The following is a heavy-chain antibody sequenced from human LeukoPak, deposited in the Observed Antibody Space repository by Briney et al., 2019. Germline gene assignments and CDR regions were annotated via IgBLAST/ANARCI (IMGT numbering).Heavy chain of an antibody. CDR1: GGTFSSYA. V-gene: IGHV1-69*04. CDR3: ASTIGYCSGGSCYLDY. D-gene: IGHD2-15*01. CDR2: IIPILGIA. Sequence: SVKVSCKASGGTFSSYAISWVRQAPGQGLEWMGRIIPILGIANYAQKFQGRVTITADKSTSTACMELSSLRSEDTAVYYCASTIGYCSGGSCYLDYWGQGTLVTVSS. J-gene: IGHJ4*02.